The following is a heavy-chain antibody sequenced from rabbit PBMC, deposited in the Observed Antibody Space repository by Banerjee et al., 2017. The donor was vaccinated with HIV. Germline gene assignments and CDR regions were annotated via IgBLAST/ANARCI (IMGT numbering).Heavy chain of an antibody. Sequence: QSLEESGGDLVKPGASLTLTCKASGIDFSSYYYMYWVRQAPGKGLEWIASIYGGSGRGTYYASWAKGRFTISKTSSTTVTLQMTSLTAADTATYFCARGPYVGYGYATYFNLWGQGTLVTVS. CDR1: GIDFSSYYY. V-gene: IGHV1S40*01. D-gene: IGHD6-1*01. J-gene: IGHJ4*01. CDR2: IYGGSGRGT. CDR3: ARGPYVGYGYATYFNL.